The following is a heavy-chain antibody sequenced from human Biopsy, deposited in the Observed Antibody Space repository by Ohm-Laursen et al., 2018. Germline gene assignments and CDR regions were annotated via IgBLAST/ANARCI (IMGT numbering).Heavy chain of an antibody. CDR1: GGSFSGYY. CDR3: ARAVDYYDPYYYYGLDV. Sequence: TLSLTCPVYGGSFSGYYWSWIRQPPGKGLEWIGEINHRGSTNYNPSLKSRVTISVDTSKNQFSLKLRSATAADTAVYYCARAVDYYDPYYYYGLDVWGQGTTVTVSS. CDR2: INHRGST. V-gene: IGHV4-34*01. J-gene: IGHJ6*02. D-gene: IGHD3-16*01.